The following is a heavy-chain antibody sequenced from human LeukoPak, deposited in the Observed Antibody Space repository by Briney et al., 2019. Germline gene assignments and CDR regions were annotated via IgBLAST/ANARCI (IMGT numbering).Heavy chain of an antibody. CDR1: GYTFTSYD. D-gene: IGHD6-13*01. CDR2: MNPNSGNT. J-gene: IGHJ5*02. Sequence: ASVKVSCKASGYTFTSYDINWVRQATGQGLEGMGWMNPNSGNTGYAQKFQGRVTMTRNTSISTAYMELSSLRSEGTAVYYCGRGSRSWRSGGWFDDWGQGTLVTVSS. CDR3: GRGSRSWRSGGWFDD. V-gene: IGHV1-8*01.